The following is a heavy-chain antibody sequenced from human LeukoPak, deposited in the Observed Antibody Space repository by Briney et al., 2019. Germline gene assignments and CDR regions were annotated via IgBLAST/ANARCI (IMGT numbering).Heavy chain of an antibody. J-gene: IGHJ4*02. Sequence: ASVKVSCKTSGYTFTGHYIHWVRQAPGQGLEWMGIINPSGGSTSYAQKFQGRVTMTRDMSTSTVYMELSSLRSEDTAVYYCARGRTIFGVVTPDYWGQGTLVTVSS. D-gene: IGHD3-3*01. CDR2: INPSGGST. CDR1: GYTFTGHY. V-gene: IGHV1-46*01. CDR3: ARGRTIFGVVTPDY.